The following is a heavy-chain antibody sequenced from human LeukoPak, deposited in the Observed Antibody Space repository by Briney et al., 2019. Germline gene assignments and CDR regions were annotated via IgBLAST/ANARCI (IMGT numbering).Heavy chain of an antibody. Sequence: GGSLRLSCAASGFTFSTYGIHWVRQAPGKGLEWVAVIWNDGSNKYYADSVKGRFTISRDNAKNSLYLQMNSLRAEDTAVYYCARGSGTGTTGQVDYWGQGTLVTVSS. D-gene: IGHD1-7*01. J-gene: IGHJ4*02. CDR1: GFTFSTYG. CDR3: ARGSGTGTTGQVDY. CDR2: IWNDGSNK. V-gene: IGHV3-33*01.